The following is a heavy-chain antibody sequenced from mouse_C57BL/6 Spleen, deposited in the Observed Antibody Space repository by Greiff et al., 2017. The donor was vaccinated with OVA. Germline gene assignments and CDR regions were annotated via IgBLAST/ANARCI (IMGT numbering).Heavy chain of an antibody. V-gene: IGHV1-80*01. CDR2: IYPGDGDT. Sequence: QVQLQQSGAELVKPGASVKISCKASGYAFSSYWMNWVKQRPGKGLEGIGQIYPGDGDTNYNGKLKGKATLTADKSSSTAYMQLSILTSEDSAVYFFARSYQGYFDVWGTGTTVTVSS. CDR3: ARSYQGYFDV. D-gene: IGHD2-10*01. CDR1: GYAFSSYW. J-gene: IGHJ1*03.